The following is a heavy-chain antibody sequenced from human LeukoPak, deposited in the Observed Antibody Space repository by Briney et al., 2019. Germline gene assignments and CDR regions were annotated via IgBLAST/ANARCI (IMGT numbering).Heavy chain of an antibody. CDR1: GGSISSGDYY. CDR2: IYYSGST. Sequence: SETLSLTCTVSGGSISSGDYYWSWIRQPPGKGLEWIGYIYYSGSTYYNPSLKSRVTISVDTSKNQFYLKLSSVTAADTAVYYCARGPGSICSSTSCYSSEGLYWFDPWGQGTLVTVSS. D-gene: IGHD2-2*02. CDR3: ARGPGSICSSTSCYSSEGLYWFDP. V-gene: IGHV4-30-4*08. J-gene: IGHJ5*02.